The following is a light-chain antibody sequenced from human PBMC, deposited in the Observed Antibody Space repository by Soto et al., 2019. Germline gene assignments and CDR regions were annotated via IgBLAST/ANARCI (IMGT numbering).Light chain of an antibody. CDR1: QSIDAW. J-gene: IGKJ1*01. CDR3: QHYDAYSRT. CDR2: KAS. Sequence: DVPMTQSPSTLSASVGDRVTITCRASQSIDAWLAWYQQKPGKAPKLLIYKASTLESGVPSRFSGSGSGTEFSLSISSLQPDDFAIYYCQHYDAYSRTFGQGTTV. V-gene: IGKV1-5*03.